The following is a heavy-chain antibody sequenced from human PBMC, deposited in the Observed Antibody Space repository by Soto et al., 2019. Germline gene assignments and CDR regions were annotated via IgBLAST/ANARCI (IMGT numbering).Heavy chain of an antibody. CDR2: ISGSGGTT. CDR1: GFSFSSYA. J-gene: IGHJ1*01. D-gene: IGHD6-13*01. CDR3: AKDQAAAGTISGYFPY. Sequence: GGSLRLSCAASGFSFSSYAMSWVRQAPGKGLEWVSGISGSGGTTYYADSVKGRFTISRDNSKNTLYLQMNSLRAEDTAVYYCAKDQAAAGTISGYFPYWGRAPWSPSP. V-gene: IGHV3-23*01.